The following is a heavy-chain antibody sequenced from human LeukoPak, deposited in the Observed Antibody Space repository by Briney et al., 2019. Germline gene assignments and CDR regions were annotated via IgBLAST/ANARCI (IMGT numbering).Heavy chain of an antibody. CDR3: ARSGYSYGYESYNWFDP. Sequence: ASVKVSCKASGGTFSSYAISWVRQAPGQGLEWMGRIIPIFGTANYAQKFQGRVTITADESTSTAYMELSSLRSEDTAVYYCARSGYSYGYESYNWFDPWGQGTLVTVSS. V-gene: IGHV1-69*13. CDR1: GGTFSSYA. CDR2: IIPIFGTA. J-gene: IGHJ5*02. D-gene: IGHD5-18*01.